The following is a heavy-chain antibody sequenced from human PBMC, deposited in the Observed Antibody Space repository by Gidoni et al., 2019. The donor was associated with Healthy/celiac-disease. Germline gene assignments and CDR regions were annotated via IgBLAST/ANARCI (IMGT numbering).Heavy chain of an antibody. V-gene: IGHV3-30*18. Sequence: QVQLVESGGGVVQPGRSLRLSCAASGFTFSSYGMHWVRQAPGKGLEWVEVISYDGSNKYYADSVKGRFTISRDNSKNTLYLQMNSLRAEDTAVYYCAKGNDVDDSSGYYYLTGVWGQGTLVTVSS. CDR2: ISYDGSNK. CDR3: AKGNDVDDSSGYYYLTGV. J-gene: IGHJ4*02. D-gene: IGHD3-22*01. CDR1: GFTFSSYG.